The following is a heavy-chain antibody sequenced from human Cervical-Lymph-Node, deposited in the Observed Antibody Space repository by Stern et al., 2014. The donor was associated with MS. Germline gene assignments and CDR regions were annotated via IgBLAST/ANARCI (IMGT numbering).Heavy chain of an antibody. CDR2: IYYSGTT. CDR1: GGSISSDNYY. CDR3: ARDHFTTSLDV. V-gene: IGHV4-31*03. D-gene: IGHD3-22*01. Sequence: VQLVESGPGLVKPSQTLSLTCTVSGGSISSDNYYWTWVRQPPGKGLEWLGRIYYSGTTYYHPSLKSRVSITVDPSQNLFSLRLSSVTAADTAVYYCARDHFTTSLDVGGHGTTVTVS. J-gene: IGHJ6*02.